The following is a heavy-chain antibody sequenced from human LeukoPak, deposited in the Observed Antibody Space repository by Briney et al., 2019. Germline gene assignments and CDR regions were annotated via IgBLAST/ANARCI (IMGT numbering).Heavy chain of an antibody. D-gene: IGHD3-3*01. CDR2: INPNSGGT. CDR1: GYTFTGYY. CDR3: ARDPITIFGVVPEYNWFDP. J-gene: IGHJ5*02. Sequence: VASVKVSCKASGYTFTGYYMHWVRQAPGQGLEWMGWINPNSGGTNYAQKFQGRVTMTRDTSISTDYMELSRLRSDDTAVYYCARDPITIFGVVPEYNWFDPWGQGTLVSVSS. V-gene: IGHV1-2*02.